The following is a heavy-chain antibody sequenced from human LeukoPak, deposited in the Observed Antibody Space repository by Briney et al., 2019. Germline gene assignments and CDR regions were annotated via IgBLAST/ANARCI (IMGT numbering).Heavy chain of an antibody. J-gene: IGHJ4*02. Sequence: GGSLRLSCTASEFTFSSYVMSWVRQAPGKGLEWVSLISGSGGTTYYADSVKGRFTISRDKSMNTLYLQMNSLRAEDTAVYYCAKGDRSTVFGTLDYWGQGTLVTVSS. CDR1: EFTFSSYV. CDR3: AKGDRSTVFGTLDY. CDR2: ISGSGGTT. D-gene: IGHD3-3*01. V-gene: IGHV3-23*01.